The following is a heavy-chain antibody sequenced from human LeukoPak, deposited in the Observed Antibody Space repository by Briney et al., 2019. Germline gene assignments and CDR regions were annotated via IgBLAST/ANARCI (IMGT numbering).Heavy chain of an antibody. CDR2: ISYDGSNK. Sequence: GRSLRLSCAASGFTFSSYGMHWVRQAPGKGLEWVAVISYDGSNKYYADSVKGRFTISRDNSKNTLYLQMNSLRAEDTAVYYCAKAGSSSSNGGGDYWGQGTLVTVSS. CDR3: AKAGSSSSNGGGDY. CDR1: GFTFSSYG. V-gene: IGHV3-30*18. J-gene: IGHJ4*02. D-gene: IGHD6-6*01.